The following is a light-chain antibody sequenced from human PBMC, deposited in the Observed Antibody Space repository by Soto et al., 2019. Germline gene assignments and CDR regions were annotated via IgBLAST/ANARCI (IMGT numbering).Light chain of an antibody. CDR1: QSVTSTS. J-gene: IGKJ1*01. CDR3: QQYSYSLWT. Sequence: EIVLTQSPGTLSLSPGERATLYCRASQSVTSTSFAWYQQKPGQAPRLLIYNTANRAGGIPARFSGSGSGTDFTLTIDRLEPEDFAVYYCQQYSYSLWTFGQGTKVDI. CDR2: NTA. V-gene: IGKV3-20*01.